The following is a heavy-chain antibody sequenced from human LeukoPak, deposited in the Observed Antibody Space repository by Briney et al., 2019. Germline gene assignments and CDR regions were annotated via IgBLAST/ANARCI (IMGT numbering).Heavy chain of an antibody. J-gene: IGHJ2*01. CDR1: GFTFSRYW. D-gene: IGHD5-18*01. CDR3: ARLGYPWYFDL. Sequence: GGSLRLSCAASGFTFSRYWMSWVRQAPGKGLECVANIKEDGGEKYYVDSVKGRFAISRDNAKNSLYLQMNSLRAEDTAVYYCARLGYPWYFDLWGRGTLVTVSS. CDR2: IKEDGGEK. V-gene: IGHV3-7*01.